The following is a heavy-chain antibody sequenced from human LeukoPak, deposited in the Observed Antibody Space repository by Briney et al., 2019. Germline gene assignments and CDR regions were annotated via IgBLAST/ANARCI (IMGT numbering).Heavy chain of an antibody. V-gene: IGHV3-21*06. Sequence: PGGSLRLSCTGSGFTFSDYSMNWVRQAPGKGLEWVSYISRSSSHMYCADSVEGRFTISRDNAKNSLYLQMNSLGAEDTAVYFCARGSDYYYDSSSVDDWGQGTLVTVSS. CDR1: GFTFSDYS. CDR3: ARGSDYYYDSSSVDD. J-gene: IGHJ4*02. CDR2: ISRSSSHM. D-gene: IGHD6-13*01.